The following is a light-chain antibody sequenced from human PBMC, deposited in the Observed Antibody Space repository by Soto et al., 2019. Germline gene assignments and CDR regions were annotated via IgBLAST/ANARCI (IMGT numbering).Light chain of an antibody. J-gene: IGLJ2*01. CDR2: DVS. V-gene: IGLV2-14*01. CDR3: SSYAGSTTVL. CDR1: SSDIGDYNY. Sequence: QSALTQPASVCGSLGQSIAFSCTGTSSDIGDYNYVSWYQQLPGKAPKLMIYDVSNRPSGVSDRFSGSVSGNTASLTISGLQPEDEADYYCSSYAGSTTVLFGGGTKLTVL.